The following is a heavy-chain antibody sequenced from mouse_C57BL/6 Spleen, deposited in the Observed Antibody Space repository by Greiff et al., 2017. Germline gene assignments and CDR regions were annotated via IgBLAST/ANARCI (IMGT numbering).Heavy chain of an antibody. CDR2: IWRGGST. CDR1: GFSLTSYG. D-gene: IGHD1-1*01. J-gene: IGHJ3*01. V-gene: IGHV2-5*01. CDR3: AQGLTTVVAIRFAY. Sequence: VKLVESGPGLVQPSQSLSITCTVSGFSLTSYGVHWVRQSPGKGLEWLGVIWRGGSTDYNAAFMSRLSITKDNSKSQVFFKMNSLQADDTAIYYCAQGLTTVVAIRFAYWGQGTLVTVSA.